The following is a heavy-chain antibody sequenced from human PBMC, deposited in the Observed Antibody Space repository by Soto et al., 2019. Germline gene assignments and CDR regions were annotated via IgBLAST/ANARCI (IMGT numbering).Heavy chain of an antibody. CDR3: ASSGAGSGDY. Sequence: SETLSLTCTVSGGSMSGYSWSWIRQPPGRGLEWIGHISNSGTANYNPSLKSRVTMSVDTSKNQISLKVTSVTAADTDVYYCASSGAGSGDYWGQGTLVTVSS. CDR1: GGSMSGYS. CDR2: ISNSGTA. D-gene: IGHD3-10*01. V-gene: IGHV4-59*01. J-gene: IGHJ4*02.